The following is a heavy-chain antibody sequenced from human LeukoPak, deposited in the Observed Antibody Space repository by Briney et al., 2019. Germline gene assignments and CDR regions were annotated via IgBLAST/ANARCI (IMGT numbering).Heavy chain of an antibody. CDR2: ISSSGSYI. J-gene: IGHJ4*02. CDR1: GFTFSTYD. V-gene: IGHV3-21*06. Sequence: KCWGALRLSCAASGFTFSTYDMNWVRQAPGKGLEWVSSISSSGSYIYYADSLMGRFAISRDNAKNSLYLQMNNLRAEDTAVYYCAREDASSLDYWGQGILVTVSS. CDR3: AREDASSLDY. D-gene: IGHD6-13*01.